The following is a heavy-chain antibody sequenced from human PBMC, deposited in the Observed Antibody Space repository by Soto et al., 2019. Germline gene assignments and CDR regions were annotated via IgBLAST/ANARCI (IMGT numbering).Heavy chain of an antibody. D-gene: IGHD1-7*01. CDR1: GFTFSSYE. V-gene: IGHV3-48*03. J-gene: IGHJ4*02. CDR3: AKDRNYPRDQFHY. CDR2: ISSSGSTI. Sequence: TGGSLRLSCAASGFTFSSYEMNWVRQAPGKGLEWVSYISSSGSTIYYADSVRGRFSISRDNSKNTIFLHMDSLRAEDTAVYYCAKDRNYPRDQFHYWGQGTLVTVSS.